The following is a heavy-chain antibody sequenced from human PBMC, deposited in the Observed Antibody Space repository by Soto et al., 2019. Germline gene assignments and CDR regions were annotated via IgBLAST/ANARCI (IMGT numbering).Heavy chain of an antibody. J-gene: IGHJ5*02. D-gene: IGHD4-17*01. CDR1: GDTISTGGYS. CDR3: ARETYDDYVGYFDH. Sequence: QLQLQESGSRLVKSSETLSLTCAVSGDTISTGGYSWAWIRQPPGKPLEWIGHTYHSRNPYYNPSLKSRVSISVGRSKNQFSLKLSSVTAADTAVYNCARETYDDYVGYFDHWGQGTLVTVSS. V-gene: IGHV4-30-2*01. CDR2: TYHSRNP.